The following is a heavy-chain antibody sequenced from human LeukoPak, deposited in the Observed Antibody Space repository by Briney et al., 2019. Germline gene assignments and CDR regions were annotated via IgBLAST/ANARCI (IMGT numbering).Heavy chain of an antibody. J-gene: IGHJ4*02. V-gene: IGHV3-21*01. CDR1: GFTFSSYS. Sequence: GGSLRLSCAASGFTFSSYSMNWVRQAPGKGLEWVSSISSSSYIYYADSVKGRFTISRDNAKNSLYLQMNSLRAEDTAVYYCARVLKSATVTHPGDYWGQGTLVTVSS. D-gene: IGHD4-17*01. CDR3: ARVLKSATVTHPGDY. CDR2: ISSSSYI.